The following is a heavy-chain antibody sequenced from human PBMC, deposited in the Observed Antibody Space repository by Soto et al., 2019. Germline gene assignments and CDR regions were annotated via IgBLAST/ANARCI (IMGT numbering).Heavy chain of an antibody. D-gene: IGHD4-17*01. CDR2: INHRGTT. CDR1: GGSFSGYF. Sequence: PSETLSLTCAVYGGSFSGYFWSWVRQPPGEGLECIGEINHRGTTNYNPSLKSRVTISVDASKSQFSLKLSSVTAADAAVYYCARGSGMTTVTAPYAMDVWGQGTTVTVSS. V-gene: IGHV4-34*01. J-gene: IGHJ6*02. CDR3: ARGSGMTTVTAPYAMDV.